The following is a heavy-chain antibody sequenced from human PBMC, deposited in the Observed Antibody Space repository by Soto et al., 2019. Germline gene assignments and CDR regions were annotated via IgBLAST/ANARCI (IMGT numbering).Heavy chain of an antibody. J-gene: IGHJ4*02. CDR3: ARRAMVRGVIMSHLTN. Sequence: ASVKVSCKASGYTFTSDGISWVRQAPGQGLEWMGWISAYNGNTNYAQKLQGRVTMTTDTSTSTAYMELRSLRSDDTAVYYCARRAMVRGVIMSHLTNWGQGTLVTVS. CDR1: GYTFTSDG. CDR2: ISAYNGNT. V-gene: IGHV1-18*01. D-gene: IGHD3-10*01.